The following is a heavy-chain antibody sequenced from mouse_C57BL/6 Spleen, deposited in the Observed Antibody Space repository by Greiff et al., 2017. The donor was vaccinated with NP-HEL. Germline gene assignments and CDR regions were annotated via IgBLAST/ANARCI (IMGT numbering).Heavy chain of an antibody. CDR3: ARAPRDYFDY. CDR2: IYPGDGDT. CDR1: GYAFSSSW. V-gene: IGHV1-82*01. J-gene: IGHJ2*01. Sequence: VQGVESGPELVKPGASVKISCKASGYAFSSSWMNWVKQRPGKGLEWIGRIYPGDGDTNYNGKFKGKATLTADKSSSTAYMQLSSLTSEDSAVYFCARAPRDYFDYWGQGTTLTVSS.